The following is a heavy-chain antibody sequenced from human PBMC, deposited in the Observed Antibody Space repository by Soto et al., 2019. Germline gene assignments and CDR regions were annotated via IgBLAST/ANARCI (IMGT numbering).Heavy chain of an antibody. CDR2: ISYDGSNK. CDR1: GLTFSSYA. Sequence: QVQLVESGGGVVQPGRSLRLSCAASGLTFSSYAMHWVRQAPGKGLEWVAVISYDGSNKYYADSVKGRFTISRDNSKNTLDLQMNSMRAEDTAVYYCARDRGSTMVRGVPDYWGQGTLVTVSS. D-gene: IGHD3-10*01. CDR3: ARDRGSTMVRGVPDY. V-gene: IGHV3-30-3*01. J-gene: IGHJ4*02.